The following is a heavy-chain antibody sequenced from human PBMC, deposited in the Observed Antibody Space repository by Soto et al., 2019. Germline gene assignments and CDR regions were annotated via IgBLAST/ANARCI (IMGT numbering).Heavy chain of an antibody. CDR3: GREGGAAPGARREWYLDL. CDR2: INPHTGDT. CDR1: GYTLTDYY. D-gene: IGHD6-25*01. J-gene: IGHJ2*01. Sequence: QVHLVQSGAEVKKPGASVTVSCKTSGYTLTDYYMHWVRQAPGQGLEWMAWINPHTGDTGIAERFQGRVTMPRDTSTNTAHMGLTSLTSDDTAIYYCGREGGAAPGARREWYLDLWGRGSLVTVSS. V-gene: IGHV1-2*02.